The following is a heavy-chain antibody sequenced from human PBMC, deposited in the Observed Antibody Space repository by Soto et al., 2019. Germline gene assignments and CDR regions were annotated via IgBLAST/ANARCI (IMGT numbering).Heavy chain of an antibody. CDR2: IIPVFGRP. Sequence: ASVKVSCKASGGTFSSFGISWVRQAPGQGLEWMGGIIPVFGRPSYAQRFRGRLTITADESTNTGYLELIDLRSEDTAAYYCAREGIGYNFRGQGTQVTVSS. J-gene: IGHJ1*01. V-gene: IGHV1-69*13. CDR1: GGTFSSFG. CDR3: AREGIGYNF. D-gene: IGHD5-12*01.